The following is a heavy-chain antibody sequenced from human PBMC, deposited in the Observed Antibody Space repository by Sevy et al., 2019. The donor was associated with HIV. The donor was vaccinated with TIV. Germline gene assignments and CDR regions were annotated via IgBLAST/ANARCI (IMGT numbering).Heavy chain of an antibody. D-gene: IGHD6-13*01. Sequence: GESLKISCAASGFTFSSYEMNWVRQAPGKGLEWVSYISSSGSTIYYADSVKGRFTISRDNATNSLYLQMNSLRAEDTAVYYCARIAAAGPHDAFDIWGQGTMVTVSS. J-gene: IGHJ3*02. V-gene: IGHV3-48*03. CDR3: ARIAAAGPHDAFDI. CDR2: ISSSGSTI. CDR1: GFTFSSYE.